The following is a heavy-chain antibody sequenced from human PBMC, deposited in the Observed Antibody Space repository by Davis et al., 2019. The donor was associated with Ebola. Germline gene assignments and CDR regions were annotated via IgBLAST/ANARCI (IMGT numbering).Heavy chain of an antibody. Sequence: GESLKISCAASGFTFSSYSMNWVRQAPGKGLEWVSYISCSSSTIYYADSVKGRFTISRDNSKNTLYLQMNSLRAEDTAVYYCAKDSSSFRPYGMDVWGQGTTVTVSS. D-gene: IGHD6-13*01. CDR3: AKDSSSFRPYGMDV. CDR2: ISCSSSTI. J-gene: IGHJ6*02. V-gene: IGHV3-48*01. CDR1: GFTFSSYS.